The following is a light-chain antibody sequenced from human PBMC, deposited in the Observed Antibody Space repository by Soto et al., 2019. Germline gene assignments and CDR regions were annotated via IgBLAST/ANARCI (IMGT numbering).Light chain of an antibody. CDR2: DAS. CDR3: QQRSNWPRT. CDR1: ENVSSY. Sequence: EIVLTQSPDTLSLSPGDCATLSCRATENVSSYLAWYQQKPGQAPRLLIYDASNRATGIPARFSGSGSGTDFTLTISSLEPEDFAVYYCQQRSNWPRTFGQGTKVDIK. V-gene: IGKV3-11*01. J-gene: IGKJ1*01.